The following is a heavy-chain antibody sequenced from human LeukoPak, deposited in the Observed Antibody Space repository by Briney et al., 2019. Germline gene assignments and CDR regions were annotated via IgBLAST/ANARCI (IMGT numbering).Heavy chain of an antibody. J-gene: IGHJ4*02. V-gene: IGHV3-64D*06. CDR3: MKLYSSDWYHFDY. CDR1: GFTFSSYA. D-gene: IGHD6-19*01. CDR2: ISSNGGST. Sequence: HPGGSLRLSCSASGFTFSSYAMHWVRQAPGKGLEYVSAISSNGGSTYYADSVKGRFTISRDNSKNTLYLQMSSLRAEDTAVYYCMKLYSSDWYHFDYWGQGTLVTVSS.